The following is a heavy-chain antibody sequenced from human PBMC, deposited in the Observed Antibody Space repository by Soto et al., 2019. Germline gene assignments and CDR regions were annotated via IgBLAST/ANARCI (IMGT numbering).Heavy chain of an antibody. CDR1: GFPFTSYW. D-gene: IGHD5-12*01. Sequence: GESLKISCQASGFPFTSYWITWVRQMPGRGLEWMGRIDSSDSSINYNPSFRGHVTISADRSTSTAYLQWNNLKASDTAMYYCARGVKMATPHRYYFDFWGQGTLVTSPQ. CDR3: ARGVKMATPHRYYFDF. J-gene: IGHJ4*02. V-gene: IGHV5-10-1*01. CDR2: IDSSDSSI.